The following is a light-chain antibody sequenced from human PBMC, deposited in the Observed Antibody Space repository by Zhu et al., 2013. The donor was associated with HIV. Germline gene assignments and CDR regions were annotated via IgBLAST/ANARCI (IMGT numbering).Light chain of an antibody. J-gene: IGKJ1*01. V-gene: IGKV3-20*01. CDR3: QQYGSSPET. CDR2: GAS. CDR1: QTLNGNY. Sequence: ELVLTQSPDTLSLSPGERGTLSCGASQTLNGNYLAWYQVKPGQGPRLLIHGASNRATGTPHRFSGSGSGTDFTLTISRLEPEDFAVYYCQQYGSSPETFGQGTKVEIK.